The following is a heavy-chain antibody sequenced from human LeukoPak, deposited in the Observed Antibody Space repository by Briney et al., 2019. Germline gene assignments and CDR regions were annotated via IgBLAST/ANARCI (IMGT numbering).Heavy chain of an antibody. D-gene: IGHD6-13*01. CDR1: GYTFTSYG. CDR2: ISAYNANT. J-gene: IGHJ4*02. CDR3: ARAPGIAATGTLNTDY. V-gene: IGHV1-18*01. Sequence: ASVKVSCKASGYTFTSYGISWVRQAPGQGLEWMGWISAYNANTNYAQKLQGRVTMTTDTSTSTAYMELRSLRSDDTAVCYCARAPGIAATGTLNTDYWGQGTLVTVSS.